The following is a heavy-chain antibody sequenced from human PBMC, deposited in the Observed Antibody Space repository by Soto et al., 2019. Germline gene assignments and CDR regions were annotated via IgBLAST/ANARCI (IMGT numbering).Heavy chain of an antibody. D-gene: IGHD1-26*01. J-gene: IGHJ4*02. Sequence: GASVKVSCKASGYTFTSYGISWVRQAPGQGLEWMGWISAYNGNTNYAQKLQGRVTMTTDTSTSTAYMELRSLRADDTAVYYCARDQGGQSGNFIFDHWGQGALVTVSS. CDR3: ARDQGGQSGNFIFDH. CDR2: ISAYNGNT. CDR1: GYTFTSYG. V-gene: IGHV1-18*01.